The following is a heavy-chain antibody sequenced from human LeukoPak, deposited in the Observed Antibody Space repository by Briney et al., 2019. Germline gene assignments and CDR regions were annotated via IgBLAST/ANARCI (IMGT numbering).Heavy chain of an antibody. Sequence: PGGSLRLSCAASGFTFSSCAMTWVRQAPGKGLEWVSGISGSGDNTLYADSVKGRFTISRDNSKNTLYLEMNSLRAEDTAIYYCAKMKGHPLPKYYMDVWGQGTTVTVSS. CDR3: AKMKGHPLPKYYMDV. CDR1: GFTFSSCA. D-gene: IGHD1-26*01. V-gene: IGHV3-23*01. CDR2: ISGSGDNT. J-gene: IGHJ6*01.